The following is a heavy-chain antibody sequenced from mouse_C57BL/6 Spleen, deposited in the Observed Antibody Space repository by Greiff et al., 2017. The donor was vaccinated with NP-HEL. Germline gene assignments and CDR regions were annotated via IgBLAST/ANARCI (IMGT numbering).Heavy chain of an antibody. CDR3: ARSRIITTVVAPFDY. CDR2: INPNYGTT. D-gene: IGHD1-1*01. J-gene: IGHJ2*01. V-gene: IGHV1-39*01. Sequence: EVQLKESGPELVKPGASVKISCKASGYSFTDYNMNWVKQSNGKSLEWIGVINPNYGTTSYNQKFKGKATLTVDQSSSTAYMQLNSLTSEDSAVYYCARSRIITTVVAPFDYWGQGTTLTVSS. CDR1: GYSFTDYN.